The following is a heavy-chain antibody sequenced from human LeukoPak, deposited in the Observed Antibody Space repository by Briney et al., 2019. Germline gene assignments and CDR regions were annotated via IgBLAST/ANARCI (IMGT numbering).Heavy chain of an antibody. CDR2: FSGCCGST. CDR1: GFTFSSYA. CDR3: AKGIRGAAASVFDP. D-gene: IGHD6-13*01. Sequence: GGSLRLSCGAYGFTFSSYAIRWVRQAAGRGLGWVSAFSGCCGSTYYADSVKGRFTLSRDNSQNTLYLQKNNLRGEDTAVYYCAKGIRGAAASVFDPWAEGTLVTVFS. V-gene: IGHV3-23*01. J-gene: IGHJ5*02.